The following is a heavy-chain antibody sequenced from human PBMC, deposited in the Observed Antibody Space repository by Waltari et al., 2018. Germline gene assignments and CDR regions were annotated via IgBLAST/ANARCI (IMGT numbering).Heavy chain of an antibody. CDR2: IIPIFGTA. D-gene: IGHD6-13*01. V-gene: IGHV1-69*01. CDR1: GGTFSSYA. Sequence: QVQLVQSGAEVKKPGSSVKVSCKASGGTFSSYAISWVRQAPGQGLGWMGGIIPIFGTANYAQKFQGRVTITADESTSTAYMELSSLRSEDTAVYYCARASRLKYSSSWYRAYYFDYWGQGTLVTVSS. CDR3: ARASRLKYSSSWYRAYYFDY. J-gene: IGHJ4*02.